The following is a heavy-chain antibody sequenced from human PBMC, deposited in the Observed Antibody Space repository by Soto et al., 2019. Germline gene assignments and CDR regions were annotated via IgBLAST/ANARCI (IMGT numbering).Heavy chain of an antibody. V-gene: IGHV3-33*01. CDR1: GFIFSSYG. CDR2: IWYDGSSK. J-gene: IGHJ1*01. Sequence: QVQLVESGGGVVQPGRSLRLSCAASGFIFSSYGMHWVRQAPGKGLEWVAVIWYDGSSKSYAHSVKGRFTISRDNSKKTIYLQMNSLRDEDTAVFYCARDWRGNYWPGGYSQHWGQGTLVTLSS. D-gene: IGHD3-3*01. CDR3: ARDWRGNYWPGGYSQH.